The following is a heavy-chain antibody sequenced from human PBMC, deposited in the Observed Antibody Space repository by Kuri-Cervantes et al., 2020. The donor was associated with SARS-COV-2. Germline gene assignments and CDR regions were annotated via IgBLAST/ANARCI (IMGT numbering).Heavy chain of an antibody. CDR1: GFAFSTYI. CDR3: TTDRSGYSYYYYGMDV. D-gene: IGHD5-12*01. Sequence: GESLKISCAASGFAFSTYIMSWVRQAPGKGLEWVGRIKSKTDGGTTDYAAPVKGRFTISRDDSKNTLYLQMNSLKTEDTAVYYCTTDRSGYSYYYYGMDVWGQGTTVTVSS. V-gene: IGHV3-15*01. CDR2: IKSKTDGGTT. J-gene: IGHJ6*02.